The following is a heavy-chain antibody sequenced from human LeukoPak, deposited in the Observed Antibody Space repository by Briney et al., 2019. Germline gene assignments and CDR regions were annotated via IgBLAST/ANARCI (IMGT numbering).Heavy chain of an antibody. CDR3: ASHPLPFIAARPWDY. J-gene: IGHJ4*02. D-gene: IGHD6-6*01. V-gene: IGHV4-39*01. CDR1: GGSISSSSYY. Sequence: SETLSLTCTVSGGSISSSSYYWGWIRQPPGKGLEWIGSIYYSGSTYYNPSLKSRVTISVDTSKNQFSLKLSSVTAADTAVYYCASHPLPFIAARPWDYWGQGTLVTVSS. CDR2: IYYSGST.